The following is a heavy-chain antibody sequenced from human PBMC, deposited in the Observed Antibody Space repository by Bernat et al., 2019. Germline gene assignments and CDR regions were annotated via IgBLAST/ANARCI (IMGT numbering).Heavy chain of an antibody. D-gene: IGHD6-13*01. J-gene: IGHJ3*02. CDR2: ISSSSTYI. CDR1: GFTFSSSS. Sequence: EVQLVESGGGLVKPGGSLRLSCAASGFTFSSSSMTWFRKAPGKGLEGVSYISSSSTYIHYADSVKGQLTISRDNAKNSLYLQMNSLRSEDTAVYYCARSWGSSLDDAFDIWGQGTMVTVSS. V-gene: IGHV3-21*05. CDR3: ARSWGSSLDDAFDI.